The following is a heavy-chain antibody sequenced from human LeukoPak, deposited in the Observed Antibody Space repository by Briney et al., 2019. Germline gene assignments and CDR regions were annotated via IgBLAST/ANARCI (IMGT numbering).Heavy chain of an antibody. D-gene: IGHD6-19*01. J-gene: IGHJ6*02. Sequence: PGGSLRLSCAASGFTFSSYGMHWVRQAPGKGLEWVAVIWYDGSNKYYADSVKGRFTISRDNSKNTLYLQMNSLRAEDTAVYYCARDGAVAGDYYYGMDVWGQGTTVTVSS. CDR2: IWYDGSNK. V-gene: IGHV3-30*19. CDR3: ARDGAVAGDYYYGMDV. CDR1: GFTFSSYG.